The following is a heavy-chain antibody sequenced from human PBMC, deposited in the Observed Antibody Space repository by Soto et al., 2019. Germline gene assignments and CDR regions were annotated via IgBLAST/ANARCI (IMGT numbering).Heavy chain of an antibody. CDR3: ARAGVGPGAIRLYYCYGLDV. Sequence: SETLSLTCAVYGGSFSGYYWSWIRQPPGKGLEWIGEINHSGSTSYNPSLKSRVPISVDTSKNQFSLKLSSVTAADTAAYECARAGVGPGAIRLYYCYGLDVWGQGTTVTVSS. D-gene: IGHD2-2*02. V-gene: IGHV4-34*01. J-gene: IGHJ6*02. CDR2: INHSGST. CDR1: GGSFSGYY.